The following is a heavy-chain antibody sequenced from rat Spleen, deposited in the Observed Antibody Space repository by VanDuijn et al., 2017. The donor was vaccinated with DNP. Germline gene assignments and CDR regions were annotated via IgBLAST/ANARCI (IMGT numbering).Heavy chain of an antibody. CDR2: ISTSGGST. J-gene: IGHJ4*01. CDR1: GFTFSDYY. V-gene: IGHV5-25*01. CDR3: TRGSNSGDVMDA. Sequence: EVKFVESGGGLVQPGRSMKLSCAASGFTFSDYYMAWVRQAPKKGLEWVASISTSGGSTYYRDSVKGRFTNSSDNAKSTLYLQMNSLRAEDTATYYCTRGSNSGDVMDAWGQGASVTVSS. D-gene: IGHD4-4*01.